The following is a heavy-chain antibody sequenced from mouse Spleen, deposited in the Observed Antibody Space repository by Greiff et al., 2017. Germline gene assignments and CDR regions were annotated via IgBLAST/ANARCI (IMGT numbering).Heavy chain of an antibody. CDR1: GFSLTSYG. CDR3: ARVPSTMITTSYYYAMDY. D-gene: IGHD2-4*01. Sequence: VKLMESGPGLVQPSQSLSITCTVSGFSLTSYGVHWVRQSPGKGLEWLGVIWSGGSTDYNAAFISRLSISKDNSKSQVFFKMNSLQADDTAIYYCARVPSTMITTSYYYAMDYWGQGTSVTVSS. V-gene: IGHV2-2*01. J-gene: IGHJ4*01. CDR2: IWSGGST.